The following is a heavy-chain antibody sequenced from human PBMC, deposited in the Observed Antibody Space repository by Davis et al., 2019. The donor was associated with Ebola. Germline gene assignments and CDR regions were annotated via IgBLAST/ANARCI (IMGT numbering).Heavy chain of an antibody. CDR2: IYWDDDK. CDR1: GYSISSGYF. D-gene: IGHD5-18*01. Sequence: TLSLTCTVSGYSISSGYFWGWIRQPPGQALEWLALIYWDDDKRYSPSLKSRLTITKDTSKNQVVLSMINVDPVDTATYYCAHTRYSRTNYFDYWGQGTLVTVSS. V-gene: IGHV2-5*02. CDR3: AHTRYSRTNYFDY. J-gene: IGHJ4*02.